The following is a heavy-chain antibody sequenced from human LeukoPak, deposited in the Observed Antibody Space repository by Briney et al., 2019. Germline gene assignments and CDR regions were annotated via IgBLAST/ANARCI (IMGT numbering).Heavy chain of an antibody. V-gene: IGHV3-30*18. CDR1: GLTFSSYG. D-gene: IGHD2-2*03. J-gene: IGHJ6*04. CDR2: ISYDGSNK. Sequence: GGSLRLSCAASGLTFSSYGMHWVRQAPGKGLEWVAVISYDGSNKYYADSVKGRFTISRDNSKNTLYLQMNSLRAEDTAVYYCAKGWMDYGMDVWGKGTTVTVSS. CDR3: AKGWMDYGMDV.